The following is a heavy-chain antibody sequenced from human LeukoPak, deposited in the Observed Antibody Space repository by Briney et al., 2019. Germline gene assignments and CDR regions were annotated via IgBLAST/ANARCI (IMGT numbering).Heavy chain of an antibody. J-gene: IGHJ3*02. CDR3: ARDRNYYDSSGQSWAFDI. CDR2: IYSGGSI. CDR1: GFTVSSNY. Sequence: GGSLRLSCAASGFTVSSNYMSWVRQAPGKGLEWVSVIYSGGSIYYADSVKGRFTISRHNSKNTLYLQMNSLRAEDTAVYYCARDRNYYDSSGQSWAFDIWGQGTMVTVSS. V-gene: IGHV3-53*04. D-gene: IGHD3-22*01.